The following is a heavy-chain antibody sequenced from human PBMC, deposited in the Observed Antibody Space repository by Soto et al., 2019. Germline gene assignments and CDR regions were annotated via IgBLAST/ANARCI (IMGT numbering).Heavy chain of an antibody. V-gene: IGHV1-46*01. J-gene: IGHJ4*02. CDR1: GYTFTIYY. CDR2: IEPSGGSR. D-gene: IGHD4-17*01. CDR3: DRTTMTFYYFDF. Sequence: ASVNVSCKASGYTFTIYYMHWVLQAPGQGLEWMGVIEPSGGSRSYTQKFQGRVTMTRDTSTSTVYMELSSLRSEDTAVYYCDRTTMTFYYFDFWGQGTLVTVSS.